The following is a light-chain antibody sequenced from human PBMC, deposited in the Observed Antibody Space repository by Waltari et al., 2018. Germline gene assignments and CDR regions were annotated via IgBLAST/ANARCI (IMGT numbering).Light chain of an antibody. CDR3: QQYYSVPLT. Sequence: DIQMTQSPSSLSVSVGDRVTITCRASQDISSWLAWYQKKPGQPPRLLISWASSRESGVPDRFSGSGSGADFTLTISSLQVEDVAIYYCQQYYSVPLTFGQGTKVGIK. CDR2: WAS. CDR1: QDISSW. V-gene: IGKV4-1*01. J-gene: IGKJ1*01.